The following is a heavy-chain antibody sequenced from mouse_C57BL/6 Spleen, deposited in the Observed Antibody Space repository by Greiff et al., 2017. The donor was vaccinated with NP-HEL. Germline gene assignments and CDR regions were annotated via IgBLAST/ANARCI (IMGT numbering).Heavy chain of an antibody. CDR3: ASDRGLNYGSSYGY. J-gene: IGHJ2*01. CDR2: ISDGGSYT. V-gene: IGHV5-4*03. Sequence: EVKLMESGGGLVKPGGSLKLSCAASGFTFSSYAMSWVRQTPEKRLEWVATISDGGSYTYYPDNVKGRFTISRDNAKNNLYLQMSHLKSEDTAMYYCASDRGLNYGSSYGYWGQGTTLTVAS. CDR1: GFTFSSYA. D-gene: IGHD1-1*01.